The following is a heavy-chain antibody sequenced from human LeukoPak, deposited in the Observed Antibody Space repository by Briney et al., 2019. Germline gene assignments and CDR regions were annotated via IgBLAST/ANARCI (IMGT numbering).Heavy chain of an antibody. Sequence: GRSLRLSCAASGLTFDDYAMHWVRQAPGKGLEWVSLISGDGGRTYYADSVKGRFTIPRDNSKNSLYLQMNSLRTEDTALYYCAKDFGYSYGYHYFDYWGQGTLVTVSS. V-gene: IGHV3-43*02. D-gene: IGHD5-18*01. CDR3: AKDFGYSYGYHYFDY. CDR1: GLTFDDYA. CDR2: ISGDGGRT. J-gene: IGHJ4*02.